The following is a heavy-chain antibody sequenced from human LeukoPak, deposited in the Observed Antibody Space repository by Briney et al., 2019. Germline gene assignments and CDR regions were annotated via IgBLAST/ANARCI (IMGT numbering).Heavy chain of an antibody. V-gene: IGHV1-46*01. D-gene: IGHD4-23*01. CDR3: ARDYGGNSYLNWFDP. J-gene: IGHJ5*02. Sequence: ASVKVSCKASGYTFTSYYMHWVRQAPGQGLEWMGIINPSGGDTSYAQRFQGRVTMTRDTSTSTVYMYLSSLRSEDTAVYYCARDYGGNSYLNWFDPWGQGTLVTVSP. CDR1: GYTFTSYY. CDR2: INPSGGDT.